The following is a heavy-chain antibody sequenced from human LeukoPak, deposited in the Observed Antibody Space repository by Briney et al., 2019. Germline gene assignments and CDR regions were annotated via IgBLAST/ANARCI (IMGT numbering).Heavy chain of an antibody. CDR1: GFAFNTYS. CDR2: ISSSSSTI. Sequence: GGSLRLSCAASGFAFNTYSMNWVRQAPGKGLEWVSYISSSSSTIYYADSVKGRFTISRDNAKNSLCLQMNSLRAEDTAVYYCARDRPGVNFDYWGQGTLVTVSS. D-gene: IGHD6-6*01. V-gene: IGHV3-48*01. J-gene: IGHJ4*02. CDR3: ARDRPGVNFDY.